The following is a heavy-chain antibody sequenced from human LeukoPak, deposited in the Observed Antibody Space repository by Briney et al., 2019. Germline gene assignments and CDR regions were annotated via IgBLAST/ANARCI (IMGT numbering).Heavy chain of an antibody. V-gene: IGHV4-59*01. J-gene: IGHJ6*02. Sequence: PSETLSLTCTVSAGSISSYYWSWIRQPPGNGLEWIGNSYDSGNTNYNYSLKSRVTISVDTSKNQFSLRLSSVTAADTAVYYCARGRGYNYYYGMDVWGQGTTVTVSS. CDR3: ARGRGYNYYYGMDV. D-gene: IGHD5-24*01. CDR2: SYDSGNT. CDR1: AGSISSYY.